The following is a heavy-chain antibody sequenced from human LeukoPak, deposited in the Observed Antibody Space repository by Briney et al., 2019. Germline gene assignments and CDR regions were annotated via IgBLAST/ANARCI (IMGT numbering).Heavy chain of an antibody. Sequence: SVTVSCRASGGTFSSYAISWVRQAPGQGLEWMGGIIPIFGTANYAQKFQGRVTIITDESTSTAYMELSSLRSEDTAVYYCARGSVITGTSYYYYYMDVWGKGTTVTVSS. CDR3: ARGSVITGTSYYYYYMDV. J-gene: IGHJ6*03. CDR2: IIPIFGTA. D-gene: IGHD1-20*01. CDR1: GGTFSSYA. V-gene: IGHV1-69*05.